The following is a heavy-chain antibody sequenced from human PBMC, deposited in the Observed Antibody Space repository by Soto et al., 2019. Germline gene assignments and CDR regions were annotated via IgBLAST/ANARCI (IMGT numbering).Heavy chain of an antibody. CDR1: GFTFSNYA. CDR2: ISHDGFNK. J-gene: IGHJ6*02. Sequence: QVQLVESGGGGVQPGRSLRLSCAASGFTFSNYAMHWVRQAPGKGLEWVAVISHDGFNKYYADSVKGRFTISRDSSKNTLYLQMNSLRVEDTAMYSCARDSGSSWYFGMDVWGQGTTVTVSS. V-gene: IGHV3-30-3*01. D-gene: IGHD6-13*01. CDR3: ARDSGSSWYFGMDV.